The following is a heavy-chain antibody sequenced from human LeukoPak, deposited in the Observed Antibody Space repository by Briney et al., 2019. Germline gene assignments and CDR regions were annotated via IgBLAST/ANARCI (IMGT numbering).Heavy chain of an antibody. CDR3: ARQEYCSGGSCYTWFDP. CDR2: IYPADSGI. V-gene: IGHV5-51*01. J-gene: IGHJ5*02. CDR1: GYSINNYW. Sequence: GESLKISCKGSGYSINNYWIGWVRQMPGKGLEWMGIIYPADSGIRYSPSFQGQVTTSADKSISTAYLQWSSLKASDTAMYYCARQEYCSGGSCYTWFDPWGQGTLVTVSS. D-gene: IGHD2-15*01.